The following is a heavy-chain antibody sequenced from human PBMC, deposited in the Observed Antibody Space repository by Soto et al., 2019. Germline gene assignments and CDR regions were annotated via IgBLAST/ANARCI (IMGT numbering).Heavy chain of an antibody. CDR1: GFTFSGSA. D-gene: IGHD2-15*01. J-gene: IGHJ4*02. CDR3: ARAVGYCSGGSCLPFDY. CDR2: ISSSSSYI. V-gene: IGHV3-21*01. Sequence: EVQLVESGGGLVQPGGSLKLSCAASGFTFSGSAMHWVRQASGKGLEWVSSISSSSSYIYYADSVKGRFTISRDNAKNSLYLQMNSLRAEDTAVYYCARAVGYCSGGSCLPFDYWGQGSLVTVSS.